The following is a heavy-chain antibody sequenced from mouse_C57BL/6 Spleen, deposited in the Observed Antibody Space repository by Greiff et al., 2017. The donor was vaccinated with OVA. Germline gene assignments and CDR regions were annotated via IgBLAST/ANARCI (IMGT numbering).Heavy chain of an antibody. CDR3: ERMRIAEGNYFDY. CDR2: IYPGDGDT. CDR1: GYAFSSYW. V-gene: IGHV1-80*01. D-gene: IGHD1-1*01. Sequence: QVHVKQSGAELVKPGASVKISCKASGYAFSSYWMNWVKQRPGKGLEWIGQIYPGDGDTNYNGKFKGKATLTADKSSSTAYMQLSRLTSEDAAVYFCERMRIAEGNYFDYWGQGTTLTVSS. J-gene: IGHJ2*01.